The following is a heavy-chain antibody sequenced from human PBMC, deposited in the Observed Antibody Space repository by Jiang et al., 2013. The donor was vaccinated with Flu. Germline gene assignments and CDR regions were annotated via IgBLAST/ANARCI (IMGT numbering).Heavy chain of an antibody. V-gene: IGHV3-23*01. Sequence: PGGSLRLSCAASGFTFSSYAMGWVRQAPGKGLEWVAAITDTGRTTYYADSVKGRFTISRDNSRYTLYLQMNSLRAEDTAVYYCAKRSASAWGYFDFWGRGTLVTVSS. CDR1: GFTFSSYA. J-gene: IGHJ4*02. CDR2: ITDTGRTT. D-gene: IGHD3-16*01. CDR3: AKRSASAWGYFDF.